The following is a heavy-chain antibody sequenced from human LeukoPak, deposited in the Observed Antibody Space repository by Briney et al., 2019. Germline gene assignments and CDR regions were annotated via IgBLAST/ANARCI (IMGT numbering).Heavy chain of an antibody. D-gene: IGHD6-13*01. CDR3: ARGTAAGQNPFDY. V-gene: IGHV4-39*07. CDR1: GGSISSYY. J-gene: IGHJ4*02. CDR2: IYYSGST. Sequence: SETLSLTCTVSGGSISSYYWGWIRQPPGKGLEWIGSIYYSGSTYYNPSLKSRVTISVDTSKNQFSLKLSSVTAADTAVYYCARGTAAGQNPFDYWGQGTLVTVSS.